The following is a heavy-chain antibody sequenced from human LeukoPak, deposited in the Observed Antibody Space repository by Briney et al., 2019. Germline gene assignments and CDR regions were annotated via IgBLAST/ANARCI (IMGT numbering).Heavy chain of an antibody. CDR1: GFTFSSYW. CDR3: ARDLYSSGWYSAETYCFDY. CDR2: IKQDGSEK. Sequence: GGSLRLSCAASGFTFSSYWMSWVRQAPGKGLEWVANIKQDGSEKYYVDSVKGRFTISRDNAKNSLYLQMNSLRAEDTAVYYCARDLYSSGWYSAETYCFDYWGQGTLVTVSS. V-gene: IGHV3-7*03. D-gene: IGHD6-19*01. J-gene: IGHJ4*02.